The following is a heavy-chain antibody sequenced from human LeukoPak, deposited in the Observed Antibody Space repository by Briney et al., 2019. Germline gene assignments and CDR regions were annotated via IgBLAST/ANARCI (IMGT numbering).Heavy chain of an antibody. D-gene: IGHD3-22*01. CDR3: ARDLDYDSSGTDAFDI. Sequence: GRSLRLSCAASGFTVSSNYMSWVRQAPGKGLEWVSVIYSGGSTYYADSMKGRFTISRDNSKNTLYLQMNSLRAEDTAVYYCARDLDYDSSGTDAFDIWGQGTMVTVSS. V-gene: IGHV3-53*01. J-gene: IGHJ3*02. CDR2: IYSGGST. CDR1: GFTVSSNY.